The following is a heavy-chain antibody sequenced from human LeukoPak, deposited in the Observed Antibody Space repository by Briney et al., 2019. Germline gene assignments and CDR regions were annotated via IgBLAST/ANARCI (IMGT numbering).Heavy chain of an antibody. J-gene: IGHJ6*03. V-gene: IGHV3-30*02. CDR2: IRYDGGNK. Sequence: GGSLRLSCAASGFTFSTYGMHWVRQAPGKGLEWVAFIRYDGGNKYYADSVKGRFTISRDNSKNTLHLQMNSLRAEDTAVYYSGAGRFMDVWGKGTTVTVSS. D-gene: IGHD1-26*01. CDR1: GFTFSTYG. CDR3: GAGRFMDV.